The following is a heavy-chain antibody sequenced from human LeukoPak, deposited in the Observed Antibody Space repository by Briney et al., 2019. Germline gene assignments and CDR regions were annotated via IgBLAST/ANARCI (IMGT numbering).Heavy chain of an antibody. V-gene: IGHV1-46*01. CDR1: GYTFTSYY. CDR3: ARDGYRVVVVAATLNYYMDV. CDR2: INPSGGST. D-gene: IGHD2-15*01. Sequence: GASVKVSCKAFGYTFTSYYMHWVRQAPGQGLERMGIINPSGGSTSYAQKFQGRVTMTRDTSTSTVYMELSSLRSEDTAVYYCARDGYRVVVVAATLNYYMDVWGKGTTVTVSS. J-gene: IGHJ6*03.